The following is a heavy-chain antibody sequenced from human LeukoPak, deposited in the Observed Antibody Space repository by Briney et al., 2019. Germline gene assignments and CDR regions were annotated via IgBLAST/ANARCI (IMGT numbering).Heavy chain of an antibody. CDR2: IYTSGST. CDR3: ARVGVGYCSSTSCYASGRYYYYYYYMDV. J-gene: IGHJ6*03. CDR1: GGSISSYY. Sequence: SETLSLTCTVSGGSISSYYWSWIRQPAGKGLEWIGRIYTSGSTNYNPSLKSRVTMSVDTSKNQFSLKLSSVTAADTAVYYCARVGVGYCSSTSCYASGRYYYYYYYMDVWGKGTTVTISS. D-gene: IGHD2-2*01. V-gene: IGHV4-4*07.